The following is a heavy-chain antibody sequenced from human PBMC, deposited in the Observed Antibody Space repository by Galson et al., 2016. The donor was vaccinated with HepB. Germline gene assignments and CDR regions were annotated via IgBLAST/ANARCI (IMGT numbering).Heavy chain of an antibody. V-gene: IGHV1-2*06. CDR1: GYTFTVYY. J-gene: IGHJ4*02. D-gene: IGHD2-15*01. CDR2: INPNSGDT. Sequence: SVKVSCKASGYTFTVYYVHWVRQAPGQGLEWMGRINPNSGDTNFAQNFQGRVTMTRDTSISTAYMELSRLRSDDTAVYYCARIGSNHNFDYWGQGTLVTVSS. CDR3: ARIGSNHNFDY.